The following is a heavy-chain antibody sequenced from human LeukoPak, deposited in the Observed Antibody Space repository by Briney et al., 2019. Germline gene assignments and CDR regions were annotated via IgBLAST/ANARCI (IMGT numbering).Heavy chain of an antibody. D-gene: IGHD2-2*01. CDR1: GSSFTSYW. Sequence: GESLRISCKCSGSSFTSYWISWVRQMPGKGLEWMGRIDPSDSYTNYRPSFQGHVTISADKSISTAYLQWSSLKASDTAMYYCAREIGYCSSTSCYRFYYYYGMDVWVQGTTVSVSS. J-gene: IGHJ6*02. CDR2: IDPSDSYT. CDR3: AREIGYCSSTSCYRFYYYYGMDV. V-gene: IGHV5-10-1*01.